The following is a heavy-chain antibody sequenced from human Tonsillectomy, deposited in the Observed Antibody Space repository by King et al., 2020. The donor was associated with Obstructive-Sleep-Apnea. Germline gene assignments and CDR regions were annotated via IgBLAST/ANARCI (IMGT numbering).Heavy chain of an antibody. CDR2: IYHSGST. CDR3: ARDGSDVDTAMAGDYYGMDV. J-gene: IGHJ6*02. D-gene: IGHD5-18*01. Sequence: QLQESGPGLVKPSGTLSLTCAVSGGSISSSNWWSWVRQPPGKGLEWIGEIYHSGSTNYNPSLKRRVTISVDKSKNQFSLKLSSVTAADTAVYYCARDGSDVDTAMAGDYYGMDVWGQGTTVTVSS. V-gene: IGHV4-4*02. CDR1: GGSISSSNW.